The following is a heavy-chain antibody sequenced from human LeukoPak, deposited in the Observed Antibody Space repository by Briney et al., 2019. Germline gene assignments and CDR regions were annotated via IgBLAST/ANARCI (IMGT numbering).Heavy chain of an antibody. CDR2: ISGRGGST. D-gene: IGHD6-13*01. J-gene: IGHJ4*02. V-gene: IGHV3-23*01. CDR3: AKVEGIVPRKQQLVHLEY. CDR1: GFTFSSYA. Sequence: GGSLRLSCAASGFTFSSYAMSWVRQAAGEGLEWVSVISGRGGSTYYADSVKGRFTISRDNSKNTLYLQMNSLRAENTAVYYCAKVEGIVPRKQQLVHLEYWGQRTLWTVSS.